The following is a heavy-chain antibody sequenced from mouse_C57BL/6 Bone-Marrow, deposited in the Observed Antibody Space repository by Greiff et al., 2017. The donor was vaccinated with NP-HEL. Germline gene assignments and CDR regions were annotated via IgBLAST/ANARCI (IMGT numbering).Heavy chain of an antibody. Sequence: QVQLQQSGTELVKPGASVKLSCKASGYTFTSYWMHWVKQRPGQGLEWIGNINPSNGGTNYNEKFKSKATLTVDKSSSTAYMQLSSLTSEDSAVYYCARTAWGNSAWFAYWGQGTLVTVSA. D-gene: IGHD1-2*01. CDR3: ARTAWGNSAWFAY. J-gene: IGHJ3*01. CDR2: INPSNGGT. V-gene: IGHV1-53*01. CDR1: GYTFTSYW.